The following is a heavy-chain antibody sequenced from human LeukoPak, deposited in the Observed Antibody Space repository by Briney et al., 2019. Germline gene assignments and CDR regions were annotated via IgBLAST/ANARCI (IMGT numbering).Heavy chain of an antibody. J-gene: IGHJ6*03. Sequence: ASVKVSCKASGYTFTSYYMHWVRQPPGQGLEWMGIINPSGGSTSYAQKFQGRVTMTRDMSTSTVYMELSSLRSEDTAVYYCARDCNSSSWYVRYYYYMDVWGKGTTVTVSS. D-gene: IGHD6-13*01. CDR1: GYTFTSYY. V-gene: IGHV1-46*01. CDR3: ARDCNSSSWYVRYYYYMDV. CDR2: INPSGGST.